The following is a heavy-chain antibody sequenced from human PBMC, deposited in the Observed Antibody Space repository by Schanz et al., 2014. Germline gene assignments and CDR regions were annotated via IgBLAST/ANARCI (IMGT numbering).Heavy chain of an antibody. V-gene: IGHV3-66*02. CDR1: GFTVSINY. J-gene: IGHJ4*02. CDR3: ARDKRFLEWLFDY. D-gene: IGHD3-3*01. Sequence: EVQLVESGGGLVQPGGSLRLSCAASGFTVSINYMSWVRQAPGKGLEWVSVIYSGGSTYYADSVKGRFSISRDNSKNTLYLQMNSLRAEDTAVYYCARDKRFLEWLFDYWGQGTLVTVSS. CDR2: IYSGGST.